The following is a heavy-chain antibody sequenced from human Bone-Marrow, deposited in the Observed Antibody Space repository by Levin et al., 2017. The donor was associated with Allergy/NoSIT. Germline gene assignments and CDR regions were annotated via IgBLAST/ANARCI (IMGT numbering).Heavy chain of an antibody. V-gene: IGHV3-30-3*01. CDR1: GFTLRTYA. CDR3: ARVFSSGWYQNYAFDI. J-gene: IGHJ3*02. Sequence: SCAASGFTLRTYAMHWVRQAPGKGREGGALISYDGGKKYYLDSVKGRLTISRDNSKNTLFLQMNSLGAEDTAVYYCARVFSSGWYQNYAFDIWGQGTMVTVSS. D-gene: IGHD6-19*01. CDR2: ISYDGGKK.